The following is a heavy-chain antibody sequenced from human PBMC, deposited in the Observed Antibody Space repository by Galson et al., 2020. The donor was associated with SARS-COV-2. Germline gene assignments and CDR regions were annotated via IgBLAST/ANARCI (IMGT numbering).Heavy chain of an antibody. CDR2: TYYTGST. V-gene: IGHV4-4*02. J-gene: IGHJ4*02. CDR1: GDAIKTNNY. CDR3: ARRSTTGFDY. Sequence: SETLSLTCAVSGDAIKTNNYWTWVRQTPGKGLEWIGETYYTGSTSYKPSLKRRITISVDTSNNQFSLTLKSVTAADTAVYYCARRSTTGFDYWGQKMLVTVSS.